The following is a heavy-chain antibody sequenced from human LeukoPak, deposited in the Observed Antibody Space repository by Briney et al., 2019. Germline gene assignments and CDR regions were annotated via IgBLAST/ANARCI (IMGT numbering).Heavy chain of an antibody. D-gene: IGHD3-10*01. CDR3: ARVISGSHFDY. CDR2: ISSSSSYT. CDR1: GFTFSDHY. J-gene: IGHJ4*02. Sequence: GGSLRLSCAASGFTFSDHYMSWIRQAPGKGLEWVSYISSSSSYTNYADSVKGRFTISRDNAKNSLYLQMNSLRAEDTAVYYCARVISGSHFDYWGQGTLVTVSS. V-gene: IGHV3-11*05.